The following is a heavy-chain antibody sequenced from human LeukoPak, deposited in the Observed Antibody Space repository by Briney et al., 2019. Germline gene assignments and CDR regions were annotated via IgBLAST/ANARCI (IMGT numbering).Heavy chain of an antibody. CDR1: GFTFSSYE. CDR3: ARRIAGSDTGGYFQE. CDR2: ITSGSTI. D-gene: IGHD6-13*01. V-gene: IGHV3-48*03. Sequence: GGSLRLSCAASGFTFSSYEMNWVRQAPGKGLEWVSYITSGSTIYYADSVKGRFTISRDNPKNSLYLQMDSLRAEDTAVYYCARRIAGSDTGGYFQEWGQGTLATVSS. J-gene: IGHJ1*01.